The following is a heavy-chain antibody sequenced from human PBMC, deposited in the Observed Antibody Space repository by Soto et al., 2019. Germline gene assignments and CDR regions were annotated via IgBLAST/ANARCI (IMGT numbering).Heavy chain of an antibody. D-gene: IGHD3-16*01. Sequence: ALCLTGTVAGGSISSSSYYWGWIRQPPGKGLEWIGSIYYSGSTYYNPSLKSRVTISVDTSKNQFSLKLGSVTAADTAVYYCPRSLGAKSIRHTYYFDYWGQGTLVTVSS. J-gene: IGHJ4*02. CDR3: PRSLGAKSIRHTYYFDY. CDR2: IYYSGST. CDR1: GGSISSSSYY. V-gene: IGHV4-39*01.